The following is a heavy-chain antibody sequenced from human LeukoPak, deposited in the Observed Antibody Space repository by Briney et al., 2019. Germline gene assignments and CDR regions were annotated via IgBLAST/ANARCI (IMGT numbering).Heavy chain of an antibody. V-gene: IGHV3-53*01. Sequence: PGGSLRLSCAASGFTFSSYGMHWVRQAPGKGLEWVSVIYSGGSTYYADSVKGRFTISRDNSKNTLYLQMNSLRAEDTAVYYCARGITMTPGVDYWGQGTLVTVSS. D-gene: IGHD3-22*01. CDR3: ARGITMTPGVDY. CDR2: IYSGGST. J-gene: IGHJ4*02. CDR1: GFTFSSYG.